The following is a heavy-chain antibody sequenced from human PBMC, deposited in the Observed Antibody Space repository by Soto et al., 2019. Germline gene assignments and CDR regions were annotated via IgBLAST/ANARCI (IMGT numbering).Heavy chain of an antibody. CDR2: IYYSGST. V-gene: IGHV4-31*03. CDR1: GGSISSGGYY. D-gene: IGHD3-9*01. J-gene: IGHJ4*02. CDR3: ARRVYHDALTNWYFDS. Sequence: NPSETLSLTCTVSGGSISSGGYYWSWIRQHPGKGLEWIGYIYYSGSTYYNPSLKSRVTISIDTSKNQFSLKLKSVTAADTAVYYCARRVYHDALTNWYFDSWGQGSMVTVSS.